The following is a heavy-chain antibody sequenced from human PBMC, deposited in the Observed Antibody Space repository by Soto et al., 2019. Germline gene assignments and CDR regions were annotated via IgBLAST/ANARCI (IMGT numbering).Heavy chain of an antibody. D-gene: IGHD6-6*01. CDR1: GGSISTSSYY. J-gene: IGHJ4*02. Sequence: PSETLSLTCTVSGGSISTSSYYWGWIRQPPGKGLEWIGSIYYSGSTYYNPSLKSRVTMSVDTSKNQFSLRLSSVTAADTAVYYCARLEQQLVDQTGDYWGQGTLVTVSS. V-gene: IGHV4-39*01. CDR2: IYYSGST. CDR3: ARLEQQLVDQTGDY.